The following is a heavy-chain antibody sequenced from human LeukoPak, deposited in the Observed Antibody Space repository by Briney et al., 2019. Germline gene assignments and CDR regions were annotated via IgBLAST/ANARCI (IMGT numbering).Heavy chain of an antibody. J-gene: IGHJ4*02. V-gene: IGHV1-18*01. CDR1: GYSFTTYG. D-gene: IGHD1-1*01. CDR2: ISAYNGNT. Sequence: GASVKVSCKASGYSFTTYGFSWVRQAPGQGLEWMGWISAYNGNTNYAQRLQGRVTMTTDTSTSTVYMELRSLRSDDTAVYYWARDKNWKPDYWGQGTLVTVSS. CDR3: ARDKNWKPDY.